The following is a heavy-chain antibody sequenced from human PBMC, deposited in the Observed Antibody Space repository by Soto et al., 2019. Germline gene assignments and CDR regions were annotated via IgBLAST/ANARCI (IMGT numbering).Heavy chain of an antibody. CDR2: IHNSGST. V-gene: IGHV4-59*01. CDR3: ARRWSGTDY. Sequence: LSLTCTVSGGSITSYYWSWIRQPPGKGLEWIGYIHNSGSTSYNPSLQSRVTISADVSKNQFSLDLRSVTAADTAVCYCARRWSGTDYWGHGTLVTVSS. CDR1: GGSITSYY. J-gene: IGHJ4*01. D-gene: IGHD3-10*01.